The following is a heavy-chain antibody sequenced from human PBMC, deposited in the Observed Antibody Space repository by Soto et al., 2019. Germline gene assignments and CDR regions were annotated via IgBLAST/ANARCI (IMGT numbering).Heavy chain of an antibody. D-gene: IGHD1-26*01. CDR1: GFTFSSYW. CDR3: AIERGPYYTDY. CDR2: VNGDGSYT. V-gene: IGHV3-74*01. J-gene: IGHJ4*02. Sequence: EVQLMESGGGLVQPGGSLRLSCAASGFTFSSYWMQWFRQAPGKGLVWVSRVNGDGSYTRYADSAKGRFTISRDNAKNTLYLQMNSLRDEDTAVYYCAIERGPYYTDYWGQGTLVTVSS.